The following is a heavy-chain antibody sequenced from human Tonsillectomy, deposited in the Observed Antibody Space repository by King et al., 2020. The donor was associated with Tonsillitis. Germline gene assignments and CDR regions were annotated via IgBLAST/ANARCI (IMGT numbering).Heavy chain of an antibody. CDR3: ARQGAAAYDY. Sequence: QLQESGPGLVKPSETLSLTCTVSGGSISSSSYYWGWIRQPPGKGLEWIGSIYYSGSTYDNPSLKSRVIIFVDTSKNQLSLKLSSVTAADTAVYYCARQGAAAYDYWGQGTLVTVSS. CDR2: IYYSGST. V-gene: IGHV4-39*01. D-gene: IGHD6-13*01. J-gene: IGHJ4*02. CDR1: GGSISSSSYY.